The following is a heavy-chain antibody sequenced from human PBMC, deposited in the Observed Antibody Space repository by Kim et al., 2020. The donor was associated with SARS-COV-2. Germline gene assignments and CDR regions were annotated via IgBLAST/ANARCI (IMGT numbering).Heavy chain of an antibody. V-gene: IGHV1-69*04. CDR3: ASRITMVRGVMSGYYGTDV. D-gene: IGHD3-10*01. J-gene: IGHJ6*02. CDR1: GGTFSSYA. CDR2: IIPILGIA. Sequence: SVKVSCKASGGTFSSYAISWVRQAPGQGLEWMGRIIPILGIANYAQKFQGRVTITADKSTSTAYMELSSLRSEDTAVYYCASRITMVRGVMSGYYGTDVWGQGTTVTVSS.